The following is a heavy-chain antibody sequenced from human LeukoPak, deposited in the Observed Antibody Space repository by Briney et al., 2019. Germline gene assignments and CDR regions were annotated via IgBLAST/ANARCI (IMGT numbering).Heavy chain of an antibody. V-gene: IGHV1-2*02. CDR1: GYTFTGYY. Sequence: ASVKVSCKASGYTFTGYYMHWVRRAAGQGLEWMGWTNPNSGGTNYAQKFQGRVTMTRDTSISTAYMELSRLRSDDTAVYYCARAPTVTTGDYWGQGTLVTVSS. CDR2: TNPNSGGT. D-gene: IGHD4-17*01. CDR3: ARAPTVTTGDY. J-gene: IGHJ4*02.